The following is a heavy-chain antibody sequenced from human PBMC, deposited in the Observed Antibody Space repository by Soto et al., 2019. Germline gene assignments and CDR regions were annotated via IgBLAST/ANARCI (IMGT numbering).Heavy chain of an antibody. Sequence: QVQLQESGPGLVKPSGTLALSCAVSGGSVSNNNWWSWVRQYPGNGREWIGEIHHSGGTSYNPSLERRATLSVDKNKNELSLRLNYVTAAETAVYYCTNNSSYALDYWGLGILVTVSS. J-gene: IGHJ4*02. CDR3: TNNSSYALDY. CDR1: GGSVSNNNW. CDR2: IHHSGGT. D-gene: IGHD1-26*01. V-gene: IGHV4-4*02.